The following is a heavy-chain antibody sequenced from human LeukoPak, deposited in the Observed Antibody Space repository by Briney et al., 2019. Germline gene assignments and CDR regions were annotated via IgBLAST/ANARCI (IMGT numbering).Heavy chain of an antibody. CDR1: GGSISSSSNY. V-gene: IGHV4-39*01. Sequence: SETLSLTCTVSGGSISSSSNYRGWIRQPPGKGLEWIGSVYYSGTTYYNPSLKSRVTMSVDTSRIQFSLKLSSVTAADTAVYYCARTVEMSTVTGHYFEYWGQGTLVTVSP. CDR2: VYYSGTT. D-gene: IGHD5-24*01. CDR3: ARTVEMSTVTGHYFEY. J-gene: IGHJ4*02.